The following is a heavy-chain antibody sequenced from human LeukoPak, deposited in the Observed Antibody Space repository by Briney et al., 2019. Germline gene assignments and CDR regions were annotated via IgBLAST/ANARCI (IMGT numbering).Heavy chain of an antibody. Sequence: SETLSLTCAVYGGSFSDNYWTWIRQAPGKGLEWIGEINHSGNTNYNPSLKSRVTISVDSSKSQFSLEVTSVTAADTAVYYCARHRADYSASGSSPRDYYYYYMDVWDKGTTVTISS. D-gene: IGHD3-10*01. CDR2: INHSGNT. CDR3: ARHRADYSASGSSPRDYYYYYMDV. CDR1: GGSFSDNY. J-gene: IGHJ6*03. V-gene: IGHV4-34*01.